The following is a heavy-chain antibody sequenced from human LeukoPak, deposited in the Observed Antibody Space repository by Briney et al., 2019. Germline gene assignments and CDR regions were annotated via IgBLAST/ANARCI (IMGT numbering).Heavy chain of an antibody. CDR2: ISWNSGSI. J-gene: IGHJ4*02. CDR3: AKDTTPYIAAAGTLRRYYDSSGLLF. Sequence: LAGGSLRLSCAASGFTFSNYSMNWVRQAPGKGLEWVSGISWNSGSIGYADSVKGRFTISRDNAKNSLYLQMNSLRAEDTALYYCAKDTTPYIAAAGTLRRYYDSSGLLFWGQGTLVTVSS. CDR1: GFTFSNYS. V-gene: IGHV3-9*01. D-gene: IGHD3-22*01.